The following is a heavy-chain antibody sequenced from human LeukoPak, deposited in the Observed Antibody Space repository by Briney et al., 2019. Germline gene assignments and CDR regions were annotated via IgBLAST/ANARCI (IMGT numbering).Heavy chain of an antibody. J-gene: IGHJ4*02. Sequence: GASVKVSCKVSGYTLTELSMHWVRQAPGKGLEWMGGFDPEDGETIYAPKFQGRVTMTEDTSTDTAYMELSSLRSEDTAVYYCATELRYFDWLSPIDYWGQGTLVTVSS. V-gene: IGHV1-24*01. CDR2: FDPEDGET. CDR3: ATELRYFDWLSPIDY. D-gene: IGHD3-9*01. CDR1: GYTLTELS.